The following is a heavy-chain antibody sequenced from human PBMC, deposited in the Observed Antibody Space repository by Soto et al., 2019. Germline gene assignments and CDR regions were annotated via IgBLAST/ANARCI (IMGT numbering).Heavy chain of an antibody. V-gene: IGHV1-69*08. CDR2: ILPALGTA. CDR3: ARPDFGDYGYFDL. CDR1: GGTFSRHT. D-gene: IGHD4-17*01. J-gene: IGHJ2*01. Sequence: QDQLVQSGAAVKKPGSSVQVSCTASGGTFSRHTFSWVRQAPGQGLEWMGRILPALGTATYAQKVQGRGTMTADESATTVYMELNSRRSEDTAVYDCARPDFGDYGYFDLWGRGTLVTVSS.